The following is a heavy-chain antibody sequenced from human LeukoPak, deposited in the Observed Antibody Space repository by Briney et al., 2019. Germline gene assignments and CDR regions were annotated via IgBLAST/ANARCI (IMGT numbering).Heavy chain of an antibody. Sequence: PSETLSLTCTVSGGSISSYYWSWIRQPAGKGLEWIGRIYASGSTNYNPSRKSRVTMSVDTSKSQFSLKLISVTAADTAVYYCARDPRGIVGANHNWFDPWGQGTLVTVSS. D-gene: IGHD1-26*01. CDR2: IYASGST. J-gene: IGHJ5*02. CDR1: GGSISSYY. CDR3: ARDPRGIVGANHNWFDP. V-gene: IGHV4-4*07.